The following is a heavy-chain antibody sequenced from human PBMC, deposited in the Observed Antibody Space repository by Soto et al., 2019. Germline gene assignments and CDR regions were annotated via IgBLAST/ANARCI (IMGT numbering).Heavy chain of an antibody. J-gene: IGHJ4*02. CDR3: GRDGALGDTAVVDS. V-gene: IGHV3-33*01. CDR2: IWYDGSNK. Sequence: QVQLVEPGGGVVQPGKSLRLSCAASGFTFSTYGMHWVRQAPGKGLEWVAVIWYDGSNKYHGDSLKGRFTISRDNSKNTLYLQINNLRAEDTAVYYCGRDGALGDTAVVDSWGQGTLVTVSS. CDR1: GFTFSTYG. D-gene: IGHD5-18*01.